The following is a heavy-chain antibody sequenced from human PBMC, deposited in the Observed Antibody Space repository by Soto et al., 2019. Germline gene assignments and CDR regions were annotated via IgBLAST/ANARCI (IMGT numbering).Heavy chain of an antibody. D-gene: IGHD2-8*02. CDR2: ISDGGTTI. V-gene: IGHV3-48*03. J-gene: IGHJ3*01. CDR1: GFIFSDYE. CDR3: GKAYCTGGTCFDAFDL. Sequence: EAELVESGGGLVQPGGSLTLSCAASGFIFSDYEVDWVRQAPGRGPEWISYISDGGTTIYYAASVKGRFTISRDDAKKSLYLHMNKLRVDDTAIYFCGKAYCTGGTCFDAFDLWGQGTVVTVSS.